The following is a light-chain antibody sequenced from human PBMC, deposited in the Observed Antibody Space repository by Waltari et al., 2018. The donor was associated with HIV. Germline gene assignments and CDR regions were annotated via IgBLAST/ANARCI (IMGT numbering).Light chain of an antibody. Sequence: DNVMTQSPDSLAVSLGERATIRCTSSPSVFYTSNNKDYLAWYQHKPGQPPKLLIYWAIIRESGVPERISGSGSGTDFTLTISGVQAEDAAGYYCQQYFYSPQTFGQGTKVEIK. J-gene: IGKJ1*01. V-gene: IGKV4-1*01. CDR1: PSVFYTSNNKDY. CDR2: WAI. CDR3: QQYFYSPQT.